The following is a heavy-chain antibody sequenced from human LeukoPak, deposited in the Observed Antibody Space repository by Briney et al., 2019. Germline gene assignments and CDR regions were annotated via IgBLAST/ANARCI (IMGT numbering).Heavy chain of an antibody. Sequence: PSETLSLTCSVCGDSISCSSYYWRRIRQPPGKGLEWIGSMYYSGSIYYSPSLKSRVTISVDTSKNQFSLNLSSVTAADTAVYYCGRRLRDSPIGAYYWGQGTLVTVSS. CDR2: MYYSGSI. J-gene: IGHJ4*02. D-gene: IGHD6-25*01. CDR3: GRRLRDSPIGAYY. V-gene: IGHV4-39*01. CDR1: GDSISCSSYY.